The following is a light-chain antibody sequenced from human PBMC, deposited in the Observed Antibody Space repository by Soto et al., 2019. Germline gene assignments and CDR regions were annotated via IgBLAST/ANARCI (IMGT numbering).Light chain of an antibody. CDR1: HDVSWN. CDR3: QQYSRMLS. V-gene: IGKV1-33*01. CDR2: DAS. Sequence: DIQMTQSPSSLSASVGDRVTIACQSSHDVSWNLNWFQQKPGEAPKLLIYDASNLERGVPSRFSGSGSGTDFTLTISSLQPEAVATYYCQQYSRMLSFGGGTEVDIK. J-gene: IGKJ4*01.